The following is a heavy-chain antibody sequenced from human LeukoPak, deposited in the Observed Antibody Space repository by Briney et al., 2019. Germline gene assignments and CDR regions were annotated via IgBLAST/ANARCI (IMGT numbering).Heavy chain of an antibody. Sequence: PSETLSLTCTVSGNPISSYYWSWIRQPAGKGLEWIGRIYTSGSTNYNPSLKSRVTMSVDTSKNQFSLNLSSVTDADTDFYYCARETTGLARYFDYWGLGTLVTVSS. CDR3: ARETTGLARYFDY. J-gene: IGHJ4*02. V-gene: IGHV4-4*07. CDR2: IYTSGST. CDR1: GNPISSYY. D-gene: IGHD4-11*01.